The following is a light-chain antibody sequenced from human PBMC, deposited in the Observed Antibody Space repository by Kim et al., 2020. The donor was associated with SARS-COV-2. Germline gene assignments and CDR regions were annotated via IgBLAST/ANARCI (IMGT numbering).Light chain of an antibody. CDR3: GTWASSLNEVV. Sequence: ISCSGTRSNIADKYVAWYQQLRETSPKHLHYDNNQRPTGNRDQFSGYKCGTSASLRITALQTGDEADYYCGTWASSLNEVVFRGGTQVTVL. CDR2: DNN. J-gene: IGLJ2*01. CDR1: RSNIADKY. V-gene: IGLV1-51*01.